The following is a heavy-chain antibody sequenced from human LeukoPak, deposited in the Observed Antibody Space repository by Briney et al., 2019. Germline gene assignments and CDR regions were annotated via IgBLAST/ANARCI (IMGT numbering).Heavy chain of an antibody. D-gene: IGHD1-26*01. CDR3: ASGPSTIVGATPYYFDY. Sequence: ASVKVSCKASGYTFTSYDINWVRQATGQGLEWMGWMNPNSGNTGYAQKLQGRVTMTTDTSTSTAYMELRSLRSDDTAVYYCASGPSTIVGATPYYFDYWGQGTLVTVSS. J-gene: IGHJ4*02. CDR2: MNPNSGNT. V-gene: IGHV1-8*01. CDR1: GYTFTSYD.